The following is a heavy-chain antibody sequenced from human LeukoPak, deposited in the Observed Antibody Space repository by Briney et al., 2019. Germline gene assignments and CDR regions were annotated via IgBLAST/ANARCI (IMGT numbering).Heavy chain of an antibody. CDR2: ISAAGII. V-gene: IGHV3-23*01. J-gene: IGHJ5*02. D-gene: IGHD2-2*02. CDR1: GFTFSGYA. CDR3: AKRVVGCSRSSCYIALDA. Sequence: GGSLRLSCAASGFTFSGYAMPWVRQAPGKGLEWVSGISAAGIINYMDSVKGRFTISRDNSKNTLYLQMTSLRAEDTAMYYCAKRVVGCSRSSCYIALDAWGQGNLVTVSS.